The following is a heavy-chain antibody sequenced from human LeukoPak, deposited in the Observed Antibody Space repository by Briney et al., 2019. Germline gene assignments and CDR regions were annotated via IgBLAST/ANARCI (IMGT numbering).Heavy chain of an antibody. Sequence: SGGSLRLSCAASGLTFSDCYMSWIRQAPGKGLEWVSYISSSGNTIYYADSVKGRFTISRDNAKNSLYLQMNSLRAEDTAVYYCARDSGSYSKTFDYWGQGTLVTVSS. CDR3: ARDSGSYSKTFDY. CDR2: ISSSGNTI. D-gene: IGHD1-26*01. V-gene: IGHV3-11*01. CDR1: GLTFSDCY. J-gene: IGHJ4*02.